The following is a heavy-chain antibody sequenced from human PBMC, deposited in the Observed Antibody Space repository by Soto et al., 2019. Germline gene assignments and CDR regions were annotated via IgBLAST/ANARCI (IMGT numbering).Heavy chain of an antibody. CDR2: ISAYNGNT. CDR3: ARDRKGYYDFWSGPYPYFDY. Sequence: GASVKVSCKASGYTFTSYGISWVRQAPGQGLEWMGWISAYNGNTNYAQKLQGRVTMTTDTSTSTAYMELRSLRSDDTAVYYCARDRKGYYDFWSGPYPYFDYWGQGTLVTVSS. D-gene: IGHD3-3*01. V-gene: IGHV1-18*04. J-gene: IGHJ4*02. CDR1: GYTFTSYG.